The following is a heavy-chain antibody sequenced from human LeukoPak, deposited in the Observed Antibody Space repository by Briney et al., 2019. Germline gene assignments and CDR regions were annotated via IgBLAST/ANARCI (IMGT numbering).Heavy chain of an antibody. Sequence: WGSLRLSCAASGFTFSSYAMHWVRQAPGKGLEWVAVISDDGSKKYYADSVKGGGTIARDNSKNTLYLQMNGLRAEDTAVYYCARDRLIRFDWLFPGAFDIWGQGTMVTVSS. J-gene: IGHJ3*02. CDR3: ARDRLIRFDWLFPGAFDI. CDR1: GFTFSSYA. V-gene: IGHV3-30*04. CDR2: ISDDGSKK. D-gene: IGHD3-9*01.